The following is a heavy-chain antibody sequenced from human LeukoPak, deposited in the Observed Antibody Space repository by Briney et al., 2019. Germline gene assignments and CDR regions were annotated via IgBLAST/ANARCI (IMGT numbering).Heavy chain of an antibody. D-gene: IGHD1-7*01. Sequence: GGSLRLSCAASGFTFSSYWMSWVRQAPGKGLEWVANIKQDGSEKYYVDSVKGRFTISRDNAKNSLYLQMNSLRAEDTAVYYYARETTPYYYYYGMDVWGQGTTVTVSS. J-gene: IGHJ6*02. CDR2: IKQDGSEK. V-gene: IGHV3-7*01. CDR3: ARETTPYYYYYGMDV. CDR1: GFTFSSYW.